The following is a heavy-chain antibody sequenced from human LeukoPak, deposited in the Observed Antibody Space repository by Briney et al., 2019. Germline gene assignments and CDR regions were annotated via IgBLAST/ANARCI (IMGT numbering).Heavy chain of an antibody. D-gene: IGHD3-16*01. CDR2: IWYDGSNK. CDR3: ARGPGPRGNDAFDI. J-gene: IGHJ3*02. Sequence: GRSLRLSCAASGFTFSSYGMHWVRQAPGKGLEWVAVIWYDGSNKYYADSVKGRFTISRDNSKNTLYLQMNSLRAEDTAVYYCARGPGPRGNDAFDIWGQGTMVTVSS. V-gene: IGHV3-33*01. CDR1: GFTFSSYG.